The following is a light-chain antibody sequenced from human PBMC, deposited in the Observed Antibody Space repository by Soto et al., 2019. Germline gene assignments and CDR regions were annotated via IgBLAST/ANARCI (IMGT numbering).Light chain of an antibody. CDR2: DVS. CDR1: SSDVGGYNY. V-gene: IGLV2-14*01. Sequence: QSALTQPASVSGSPGQSITISCTGTSSDVGGYNYVSWYQQHPGKAPKLMIYDVSNRPSGVSNRFSGSKSGNTASRTISGLQAEDEADYYCSSYTSSSTLYVVFGGGTQLTVL. CDR3: SSYTSSSTLYVV. J-gene: IGLJ2*01.